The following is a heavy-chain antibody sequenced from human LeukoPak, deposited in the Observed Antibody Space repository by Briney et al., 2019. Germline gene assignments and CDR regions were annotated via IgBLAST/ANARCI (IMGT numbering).Heavy chain of an antibody. V-gene: IGHV3-23*01. CDR1: GFTFSSYA. CDR3: AKANHDYVWRSYSLYGTTFDY. Sequence: SGGSLRLSCAASGFTFSSYAMSWVRQAPGKGLEWVSAISGSGGSTYYADSVKGRFTISRDNSKNTLYLQMNSLRAEDTAVYYCAKANHDYVWRSYSLYGTTFDYWGQGTLATVSS. D-gene: IGHD3-16*01. CDR2: ISGSGGST. J-gene: IGHJ4*02.